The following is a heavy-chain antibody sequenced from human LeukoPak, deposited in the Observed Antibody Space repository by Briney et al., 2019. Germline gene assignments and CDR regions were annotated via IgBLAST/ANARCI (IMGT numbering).Heavy chain of an antibody. J-gene: IGHJ5*02. Sequence: PSQTLSLTCTVSGGSISSGDYYWSWIRQPPGKGLEWIGYIYYSGSTYYNPSLKSRVTISVDTSKNQFSLKLSSVTAADTAVYYCARAGLPAAHGRGFDPWGQGTLVTVSS. CDR2: IYYSGST. CDR3: ARAGLPAAHGRGFDP. V-gene: IGHV4-30-4*01. D-gene: IGHD2-2*01. CDR1: GGSISSGDYY.